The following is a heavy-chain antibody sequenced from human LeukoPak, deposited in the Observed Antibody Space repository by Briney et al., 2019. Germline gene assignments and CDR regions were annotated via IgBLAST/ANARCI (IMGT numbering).Heavy chain of an antibody. D-gene: IGHD3/OR15-3a*01. Sequence: GGSLRLSCAASGFTFSDYYMSWIRQAPGKGLEWISFISSSSSTIYYADSVKGRFTISRDNAKNSLYLQMDSLRAEDTAVYYCARGSTLILADVYFDFWGQGTLVSVSS. CDR3: ARGSTLILADVYFDF. CDR2: ISSSSSTI. J-gene: IGHJ4*02. V-gene: IGHV3-11*01. CDR1: GFTFSDYY.